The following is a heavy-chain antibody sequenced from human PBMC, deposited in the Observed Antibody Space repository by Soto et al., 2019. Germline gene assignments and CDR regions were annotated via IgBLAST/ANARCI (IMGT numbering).Heavy chain of an antibody. V-gene: IGHV4-59*08. Sequence: QVQLQESGPGLVKPSETLSLTCTVSGGSISSYYWSWMRQPPGKGLEWIGYIYYSGITNDNASLRSRVSISVDTSKYQLSLELSSVTAADKAVYYCARHHDSWGQGTLVIVSS. CDR3: ARHHDS. CDR1: GGSISSYY. J-gene: IGHJ4*02. CDR2: IYYSGIT.